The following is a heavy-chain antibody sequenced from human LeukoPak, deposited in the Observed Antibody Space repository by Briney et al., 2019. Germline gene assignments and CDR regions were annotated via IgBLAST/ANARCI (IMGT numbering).Heavy chain of an antibody. CDR2: ISAYNGNT. J-gene: IGHJ4*02. CDR1: GYTFSSYG. V-gene: IGHV1-18*01. D-gene: IGHD5-18*01. CDR3: ARDLVGYSYGVFDY. Sequence: ASVKVSCKASGYTFSSYGISWVRQAPGQGLEWMGWISAYNGNTNYAQKFQGRVTMTRDTSISTAYMELSRLRSDDTAVYYCARDLVGYSYGVFDYWGQGTLVTVSS.